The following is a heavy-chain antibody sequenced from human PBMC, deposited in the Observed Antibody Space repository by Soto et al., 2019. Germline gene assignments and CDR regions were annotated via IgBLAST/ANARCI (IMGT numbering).Heavy chain of an antibody. V-gene: IGHV1-3*01. CDR2: INAGNGNT. D-gene: IGHD3-10*01. CDR1: GYTFTSYA. J-gene: IGHJ4*02. Sequence: ASVKVSCKASGYTFTSYAMHWVRQAPGQRLEWMGWINAGNGNTKYSQKFQGRVTITRDTSASTAYMELSSLRSEDTAVYYCARGDLTSITMVRGAGTDYWGQGTLVTVSS. CDR3: ARGDLTSITMVRGAGTDY.